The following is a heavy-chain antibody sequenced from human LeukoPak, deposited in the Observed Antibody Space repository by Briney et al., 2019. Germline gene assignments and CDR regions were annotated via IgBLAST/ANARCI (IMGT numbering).Heavy chain of an antibody. CDR3: ARSRFLEWLVHDAFDI. CDR1: GHSISSGYY. J-gene: IGHJ3*02. D-gene: IGHD3-3*01. CDR2: IYHSGST. V-gene: IGHV4-38-2*02. Sequence: SETLSLTCTVSGHSISSGYYWGWIRQPPGKGLEWSGSIYHSGSTYYNPSLKSRVTISVDTSKNQFSLKLSSVTAADTAVYYCARSRFLEWLVHDAFDIWGQGTMVTVSS.